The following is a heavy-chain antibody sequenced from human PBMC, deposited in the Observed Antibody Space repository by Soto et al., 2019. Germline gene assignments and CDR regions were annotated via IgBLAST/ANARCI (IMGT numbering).Heavy chain of an antibody. D-gene: IGHD3-10*01. V-gene: IGHV3-30-3*01. CDR3: ILVRGVIGPSVYYYGMDV. J-gene: IGHJ6*02. CDR2: ISYDGSNK. CDR1: GFTFSSYS. Sequence: LRLSCAASGFTFSSYSMHWVRQAPGKGLEWVAVISYDGSNKYYADSVKGRFTISRDNSKNTLYLQMNSLRAEDTAVYYCILVRGVIGPSVYYYGMDVWGQGTTVTVSS.